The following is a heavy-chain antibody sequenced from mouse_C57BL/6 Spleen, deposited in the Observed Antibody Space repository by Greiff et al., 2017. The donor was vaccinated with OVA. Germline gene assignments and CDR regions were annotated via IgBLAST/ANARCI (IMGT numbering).Heavy chain of an antibody. D-gene: IGHD2-12*01. CDR1: GYTFTSYW. CDR2: IHPNSGST. V-gene: IGHV1-64*01. CDR3: AQGAYDYYAMDY. Sequence: VQLQESGAELVKPGASVKLSCKASGYTFTSYWMHWVKQRPGQGLEWIGMIHPNSGSTNYNEKFKSKATLTVDKSSSTAYMQLSSLTSEDSAVYYCAQGAYDYYAMDYWGQGTSVTVSS. J-gene: IGHJ4*01.